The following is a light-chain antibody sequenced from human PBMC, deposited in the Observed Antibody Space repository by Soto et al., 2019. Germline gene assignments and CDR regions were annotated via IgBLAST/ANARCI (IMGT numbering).Light chain of an antibody. CDR1: SSDVGAYNY. V-gene: IGLV2-14*01. CDR3: NSFTTSSTVV. CDR2: EVS. J-gene: IGLJ2*01. Sequence: QSALTQPASVSGSPGQSITISCTGTSSDVGAYNYVSWYQQHPGKAPKLMIYEVSNRPSGVSNRFSGSKSGNTASLTISGLQAEDEADYYCNSFTTSSTVVFGEGTKVTVL.